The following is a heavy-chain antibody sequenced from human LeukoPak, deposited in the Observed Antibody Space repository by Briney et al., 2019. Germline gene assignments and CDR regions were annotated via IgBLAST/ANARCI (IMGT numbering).Heavy chain of an antibody. V-gene: IGHV3-33*01. CDR2: IWSDGGDK. Sequence: PGGSLRLSCAASGFTFSSYNMHWVRQAPGKGLEWVTMIWSDGGDKYYADSVKGRFTISRDNAKNSLYLQMNSLRAEDTAVYYCARVGILAGSKYFDYWGQGTLVTVSS. CDR1: GFTFSSYN. D-gene: IGHD3-10*01. CDR3: ARVGILAGSKYFDY. J-gene: IGHJ4*02.